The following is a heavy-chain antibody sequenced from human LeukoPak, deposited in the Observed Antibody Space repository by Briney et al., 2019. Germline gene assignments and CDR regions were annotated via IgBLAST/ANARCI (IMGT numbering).Heavy chain of an antibody. V-gene: IGHV3-30-3*01. CDR1: GFSFSRYA. CDR2: ISYDGSNK. CDR3: AKDGQSSSWYNLGGY. Sequence: GGSLRLSCTASGFSFSRYAMHWVRQAPGKGLEWVAVISYDGSNKYYADSVKGRCTISRDNSKNTLYLQMNSLRAEDTAVYYCAKDGQSSSWYNLGGYWGQGTLVTVSS. J-gene: IGHJ4*02. D-gene: IGHD6-13*01.